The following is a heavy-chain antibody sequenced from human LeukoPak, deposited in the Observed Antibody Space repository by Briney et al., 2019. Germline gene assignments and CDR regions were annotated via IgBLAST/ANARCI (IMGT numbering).Heavy chain of an antibody. V-gene: IGHV1-2*02. CDR1: GYTFTGYY. CDR3: ARDLSSYGYDQAAFDI. J-gene: IGHJ3*02. D-gene: IGHD5-12*01. Sequence: ASVKVSCRASGYTFTGYYMHWVRQAPGQGLEWMGWINPNSGGTNYAQKFQGRVTMTRDTSISTAYMELSRLRSDDTAVYYCARDLSSYGYDQAAFDIWGQGTMVTASS. CDR2: INPNSGGT.